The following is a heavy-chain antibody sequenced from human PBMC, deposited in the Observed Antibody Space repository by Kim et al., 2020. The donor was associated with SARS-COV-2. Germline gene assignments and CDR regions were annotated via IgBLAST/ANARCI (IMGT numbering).Heavy chain of an antibody. Sequence: GGSLRLSCAASGFTFSSYSMNWVRQAPGKGLEWVSSISSSSSYIYYADSVKGRFTISRDNAKNSLYLQMNSLRAEDTAVYYCARVPHFTIFGVVTYYFDYWGQGTLVTVSS. CDR3: ARVPHFTIFGVVTYYFDY. CDR1: GFTFSSYS. D-gene: IGHD3-3*01. CDR2: ISSSSSYI. J-gene: IGHJ4*02. V-gene: IGHV3-21*01.